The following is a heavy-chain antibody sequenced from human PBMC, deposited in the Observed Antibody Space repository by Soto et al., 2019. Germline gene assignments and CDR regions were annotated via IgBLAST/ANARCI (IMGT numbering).Heavy chain of an antibody. D-gene: IGHD2-21*02. V-gene: IGHV1-69*13. Sequence: ASVKVSCKASGGTFSSYAISWVRQAPGQGLEWMGGIIPIFGTANYAQKFQGRVTITADESTSTAYMELSSLRSEDTAVYYCARGGRGYCGGDCYSFDYWGKGTLVTVSS. J-gene: IGHJ4*02. CDR3: ARGGRGYCGGDCYSFDY. CDR1: GGTFSSYA. CDR2: IIPIFGTA.